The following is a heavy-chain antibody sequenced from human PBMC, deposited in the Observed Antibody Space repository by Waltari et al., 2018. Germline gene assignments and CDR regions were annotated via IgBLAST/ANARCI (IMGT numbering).Heavy chain of an antibody. CDR3: AKVHSSSWYYFDY. J-gene: IGHJ4*02. CDR1: GFTFSSYG. D-gene: IGHD6-13*01. Sequence: QVQLVESGGGVVQPGGSLRLSCAASGFTFSSYGMHWVRQAPGKGLEWVAFIRYDGSNKHYADSVKGRFTISRDNSKNTLYLQMNSLRAEDTAVYYCAKVHSSSWYYFDYWGQGTLVTVSS. CDR2: IRYDGSNK. V-gene: IGHV3-30*02.